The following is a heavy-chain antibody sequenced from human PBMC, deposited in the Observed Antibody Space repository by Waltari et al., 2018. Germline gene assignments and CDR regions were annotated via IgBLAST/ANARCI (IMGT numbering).Heavy chain of an antibody. CDR3: ARGQATVTTGAFDI. CDR2: INHSGST. D-gene: IGHD4-17*01. Sequence: QVQLQQWGAGLLKPSETLSLTCAVYGGSFSGYYWSWIRQPPGKGLEWIGEINHSGSTNYNPSLKSRVTISVDTSKNQFSLKLSSVTAADTAVYYCARGQATVTTGAFDIWGQGTMVTVSS. J-gene: IGHJ3*02. CDR1: GGSFSGYY. V-gene: IGHV4-34*01.